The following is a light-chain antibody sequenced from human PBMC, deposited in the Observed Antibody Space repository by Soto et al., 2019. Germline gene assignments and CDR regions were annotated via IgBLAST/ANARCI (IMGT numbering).Light chain of an antibody. CDR2: GAS. CDR3: QQYCSASRT. J-gene: IGKJ1*01. CDR1: QSVSSSS. Sequence: EIVLTQSPGTLSLSPGERATLSCRASQSVSSSSLAWYQQKPGQAPRLLIYGASSRATGIPDRFSGSGSGTDFTLTISRLEPEAFAVYYCQQYCSASRTFGQGTKVEIK. V-gene: IGKV3-20*01.